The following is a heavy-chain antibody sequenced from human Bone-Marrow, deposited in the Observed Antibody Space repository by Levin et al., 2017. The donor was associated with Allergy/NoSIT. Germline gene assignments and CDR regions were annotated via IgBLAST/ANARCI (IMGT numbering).Heavy chain of an antibody. CDR1: GFTVSNNY. J-gene: IGHJ6*02. CDR2: IYSGGST. Sequence: PGGSLRLSCAASGFTVSNNYMSWVRQAPGKGLEWVSVIYSGGSTHYADSGKGRFTISRDNNENTGYLQMNILRAEDTAVYYCTRDSGESSGWNSPVHPGMDVWGQGTTVTVSS. D-gene: IGHD6-19*01. CDR3: TRDSGESSGWNSPVHPGMDV. V-gene: IGHV3-53*01.